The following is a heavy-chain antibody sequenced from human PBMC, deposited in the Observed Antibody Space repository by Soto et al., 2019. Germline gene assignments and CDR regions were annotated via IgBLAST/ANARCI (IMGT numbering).Heavy chain of an antibody. Sequence: ASVKVSCKASGYTFTSYGISWVRQAPGQGLEWMGWISAYNGNTNYAQKLQGRVTMTTDTSTSTAYMELRSLRSDDTAVYYCGRGISGYSSSWSNYCYGMDVWGQGTTVTVSS. CDR2: ISAYNGNT. J-gene: IGHJ6*02. D-gene: IGHD6-13*01. CDR1: GYTFTSYG. CDR3: GRGISGYSSSWSNYCYGMDV. V-gene: IGHV1-18*01.